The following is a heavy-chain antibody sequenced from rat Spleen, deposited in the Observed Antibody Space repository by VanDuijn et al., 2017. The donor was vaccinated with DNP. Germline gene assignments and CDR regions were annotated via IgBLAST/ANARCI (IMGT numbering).Heavy chain of an antibody. D-gene: IGHD5-1*01. CDR2: INTDGGST. CDR3: ARRDWGFDY. CDR1: GFTFSNYY. J-gene: IGHJ2*01. Sequence: EVQLVESGGGLVQPGRSLRLSCAASGFTFSNYYMAWIRQAPGKGLEWVASINTDGGSTYYPDSVMGRFTISRDNAKSTLYLQMNSLRSEDMATYYCARRDWGFDYWGQGVLVTVSS. V-gene: IGHV5-25*01.